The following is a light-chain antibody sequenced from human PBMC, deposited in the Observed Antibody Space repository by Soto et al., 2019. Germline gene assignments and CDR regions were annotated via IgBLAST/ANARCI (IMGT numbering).Light chain of an antibody. Sequence: QSALTQPASVSGSPGQSITISCTGTSSDVGGYNYVSWYQQHQGKAPKLMIYEVSNRPSGVSNRLSGSKSGNTASLTISGLQADDEDDYYCSSYTSSSTQVFGTGTKVTVL. CDR1: SSDVGGYNY. V-gene: IGLV2-14*01. CDR2: EVS. J-gene: IGLJ1*01. CDR3: SSYTSSSTQV.